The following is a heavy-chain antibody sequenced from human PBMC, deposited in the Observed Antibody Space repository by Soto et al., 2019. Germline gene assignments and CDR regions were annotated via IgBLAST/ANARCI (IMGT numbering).Heavy chain of an antibody. V-gene: IGHV4-39*01. D-gene: IGHD3-10*01. CDR2: IYYSGNT. CDR3: ARVYGSGSYFFDS. Sequence: QLQLQESGPGLVKPSETLSLTCNVSGGSISNAAYYWGWIRQPPGKGLECIGIIYYSGNTYYSPSLKSRVTRAVDTSKNQFSLKWSSVSAADTAMYYWARVYGSGSYFFDSWGQGTLVTVSS. J-gene: IGHJ4*02. CDR1: GGSISNAAYY.